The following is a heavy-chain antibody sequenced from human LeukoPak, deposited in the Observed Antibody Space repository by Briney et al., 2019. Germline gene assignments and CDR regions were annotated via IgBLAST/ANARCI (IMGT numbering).Heavy chain of an antibody. Sequence: GGSLRLSCAASGFTFSSYAMSWVRQAPGKGLEWVSAISGRGGNTYYADSVKGRFTISRDNSKNTLYLQMNSLRAEDTAVYYCAKGYCSSTSCRNDYWGQGTLVTVSS. CDR2: ISGRGGNT. V-gene: IGHV3-23*01. J-gene: IGHJ4*02. CDR1: GFTFSSYA. D-gene: IGHD2-2*01. CDR3: AKGYCSSTSCRNDY.